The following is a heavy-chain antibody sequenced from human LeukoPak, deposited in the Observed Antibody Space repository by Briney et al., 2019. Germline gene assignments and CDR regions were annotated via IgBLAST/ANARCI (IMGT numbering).Heavy chain of an antibody. CDR2: ISSSSSTI. CDR1: GFTSSSYS. CDR3: AREGSAFDP. J-gene: IGHJ5*02. Sequence: GGSLRLSCAASGFTSSSYSMNWVRQAPGKGLEWVSYISSSSSTIYYADSVRGRFTISRDNAKNSLYLRMNSLRAEDTAMYYCAREGSAFDPWGQGTLVTVSS. D-gene: IGHD1-26*01. V-gene: IGHV3-48*01.